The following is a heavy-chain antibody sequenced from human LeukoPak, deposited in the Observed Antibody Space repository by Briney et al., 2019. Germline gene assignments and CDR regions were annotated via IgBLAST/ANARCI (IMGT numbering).Heavy chain of an antibody. CDR1: GFTFSSYS. Sequence: SGGSLRLSCAASGFTFSSYSMNWVRQAPGKGLEWVSYISSSSAIYYADSAKGRFTISRDNAKNSLYLQMNSLRAEDTAVYYCARGCSSTSCYSGNWFDPWGQGTLVTVSS. V-gene: IGHV3-48*01. D-gene: IGHD2-2*02. J-gene: IGHJ5*02. CDR2: ISSSSAI. CDR3: ARGCSSTSCYSGNWFDP.